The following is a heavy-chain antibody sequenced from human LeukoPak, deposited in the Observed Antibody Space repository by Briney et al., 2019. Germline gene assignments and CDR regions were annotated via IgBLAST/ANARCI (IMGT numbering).Heavy chain of an antibody. Sequence: GGSLRLSCAASGFTFSSYGMHWVRQAPGRGLEWVAVISYDGSNKYYADSVKGRFTISRDNSKNTLYLQMNSLRAEDTAVYYCAKTAAGNGYWGQGTLVTVSS. CDR2: ISYDGSNK. CDR1: GFTFSSYG. CDR3: AKTAAGNGY. J-gene: IGHJ4*02. V-gene: IGHV3-30*18. D-gene: IGHD6-13*01.